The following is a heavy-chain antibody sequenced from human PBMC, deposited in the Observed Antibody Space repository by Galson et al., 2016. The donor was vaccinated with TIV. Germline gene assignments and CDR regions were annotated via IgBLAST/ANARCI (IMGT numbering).Heavy chain of an antibody. CDR3: ARGKERVINSYYSMDV. Sequence: SVKVSCKASGGTFSSYGISWVRQAPGQGLEWMGGINPVFGIPNYAQKFQGRVTITADESTSTAYMELTSLRSEDTAVYYCARGKERVINSYYSMDVWGKGTTLTVSS. J-gene: IGHJ6*03. CDR2: INPVFGIP. D-gene: IGHD3-3*01. V-gene: IGHV1-69*13. CDR1: GGTFSSYG.